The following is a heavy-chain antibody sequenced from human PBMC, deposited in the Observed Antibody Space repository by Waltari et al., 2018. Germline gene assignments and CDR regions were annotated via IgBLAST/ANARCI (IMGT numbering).Heavy chain of an antibody. CDR3: ARSNDFWSGYPAEYFQH. CDR2: IYHSGST. Sequence: QVQLQESGPGLVKPSETLSLTCTVSGYSISSGYYWGWIRQPPGKGLEWIGSIYHSGSTYYNPSLKSRVTRSVDTSKNQFSLKLSSVTAADTAVYYCARSNDFWSGYPAEYFQHWGQGTLVTVSS. D-gene: IGHD3-3*01. V-gene: IGHV4-38-2*02. CDR1: GYSISSGYY. J-gene: IGHJ1*01.